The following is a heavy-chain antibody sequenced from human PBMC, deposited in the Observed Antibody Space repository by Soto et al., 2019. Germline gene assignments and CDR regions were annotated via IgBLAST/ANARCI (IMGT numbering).Heavy chain of an antibody. D-gene: IGHD1-1*01. CDR3: ARDREDAGTTKGLPCWFDP. Sequence: GASVKVSCKASGGTFSSYAIRWVRQAPGQGLEWMGGIIPIFGTANYAQKFQGRVTITADESTSTAYMELSSLRSEDTAVYYCARDREDAGTTKGLPCWFDPWGQGTMVTVSS. CDR2: IIPIFGTA. V-gene: IGHV1-69*13. J-gene: IGHJ5*02. CDR1: GGTFSSYA.